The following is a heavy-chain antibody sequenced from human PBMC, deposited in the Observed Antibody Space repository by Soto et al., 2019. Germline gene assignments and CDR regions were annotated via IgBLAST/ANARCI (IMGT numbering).Heavy chain of an antibody. CDR1: VYTFTDLS. Sequence: QVPLVQSGAEVKKPGASVKVSCKVSVYTFTDLSMHWVRQAPGEGLEWMGGFDPEKGKRIYAQNFQGRVTMTEDTSTGTAYLELSSLRSDDTAVHYCAASILRVWVLPHFDYWGQGTLVSVSS. V-gene: IGHV1-24*01. J-gene: IGHJ4*02. CDR3: AASILRVWVLPHFDY. D-gene: IGHD3-10*01. CDR2: FDPEKGKR.